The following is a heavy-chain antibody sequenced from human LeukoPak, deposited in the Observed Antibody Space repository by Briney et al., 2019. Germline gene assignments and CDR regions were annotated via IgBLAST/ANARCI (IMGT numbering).Heavy chain of an antibody. CDR3: ARDESIAAAGTFDY. V-gene: IGHV3-21*01. CDR2: ISSSSSYI. Sequence: GGSLRLSCVVSGIKLSNYGMSWVRQAPGKGLEWVSSISSSSSYIYYADSVKGRFTISRDNAKNSLYLQMNSLRAEDTAVYYCARDESIAAAGTFDYWGQGTLVTVSS. D-gene: IGHD6-13*01. CDR1: GIKLSNYG. J-gene: IGHJ4*02.